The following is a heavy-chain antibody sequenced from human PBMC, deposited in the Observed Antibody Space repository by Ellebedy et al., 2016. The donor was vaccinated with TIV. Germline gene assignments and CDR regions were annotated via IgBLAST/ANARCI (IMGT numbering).Heavy chain of an antibody. D-gene: IGHD3-3*01. Sequence: MPSETLSLTCTVSGGSISSYYWSWIRQPPGKGLEWIGYIYYSGSTNYNPSLKSRVTISVDTSKNQFSLKLSSVTAADTAVYYCARRRYYDFDYWGQGTLVTVSS. CDR1: GGSISSYY. J-gene: IGHJ4*02. V-gene: IGHV4-59*01. CDR2: IYYSGST. CDR3: ARRRYYDFDY.